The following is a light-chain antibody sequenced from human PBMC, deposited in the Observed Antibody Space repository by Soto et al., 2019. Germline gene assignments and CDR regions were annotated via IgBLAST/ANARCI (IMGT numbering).Light chain of an antibody. CDR3: AAWDDSLSGREV. J-gene: IGLJ1*01. Sequence: QSVLTQPPSASGTPGQRVTISCSGSSSNIGSNSVNWYQQLPGAAPKLLIYSNNQRPSGVPDRFSGSKSGTSASLAISGLQSEDEADYYCAAWDDSLSGREVFGTGTRSPS. CDR1: SSNIGSNS. V-gene: IGLV1-44*01. CDR2: SNN.